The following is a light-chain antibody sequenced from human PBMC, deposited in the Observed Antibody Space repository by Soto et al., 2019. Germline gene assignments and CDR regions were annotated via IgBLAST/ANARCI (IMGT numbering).Light chain of an antibody. CDR2: GAS. CDR3: QQYNNWPQT. CDR1: QSVSSN. J-gene: IGKJ1*01. V-gene: IGKV3-15*01. Sequence: EIVITQSPPTLSVSPREKVTLSCRASQSVSSNLAWYQQKPGQAPRLLIYGASTRATGIPARFSGSGSGTEFTLTISSLQSEDFAVYYCQQYNNWPQTFGQGTRWIS.